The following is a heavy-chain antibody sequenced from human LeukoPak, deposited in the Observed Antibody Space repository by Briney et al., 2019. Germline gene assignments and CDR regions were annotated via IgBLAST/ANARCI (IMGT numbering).Heavy chain of an antibody. CDR2: IYTSGGT. Sequence: SETLSLTCTVSGGSISIGSYYWSWIRQPAGKGLEWIGRIYTSGGTNYNPSLKIRVTISVDKSKNQFYLNLSCVTAADTAVYYCARARVVGATTPFDYWGQGTLVTVSS. CDR1: GGSISIGSYY. V-gene: IGHV4-61*02. J-gene: IGHJ4*02. D-gene: IGHD1-26*01. CDR3: ARARVVGATTPFDY.